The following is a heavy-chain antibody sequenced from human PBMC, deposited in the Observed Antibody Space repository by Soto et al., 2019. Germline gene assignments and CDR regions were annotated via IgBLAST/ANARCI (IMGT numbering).Heavy chain of an antibody. Sequence: QVQLVESGGGVVQPGRSLRLSCAASGFTFSSYGMHWVRQAPGKGLEWVAVIWYDGSNKYYADSVKGRFTISRDNSKNTLYLQMNSLRAEDTAVYYCARDGLLVPAVIGGWFDPWGQGTLVTVSS. CDR2: IWYDGSNK. D-gene: IGHD2-2*01. CDR1: GFTFSSYG. CDR3: ARDGLLVPAVIGGWFDP. V-gene: IGHV3-33*01. J-gene: IGHJ5*02.